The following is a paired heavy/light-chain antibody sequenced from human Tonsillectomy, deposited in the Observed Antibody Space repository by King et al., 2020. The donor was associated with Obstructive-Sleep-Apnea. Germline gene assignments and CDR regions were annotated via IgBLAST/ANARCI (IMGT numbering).Light chain of an antibody. CDR3: MQGRHLPIT. J-gene: IGKJ5*01. Sequence: DILMTQNPLSLSVTPGQPASISCKSTQSLLHSDERTYLYWYLHKPGQSPQLLIYEVSNRFSGVPDRFSGSGSETDFTLRISRVEAEDVGLYYCMQGRHLPITFGQGTRLDIK. CDR1: QSLLHSDERTY. V-gene: IGKV2-29*03. CDR2: EVS.
Heavy chain of an antibody. CDR3: ARFSILRGQLWYCHDY. D-gene: IGHD5-18*01. CDR2: VIPVLDVA. J-gene: IGHJ4*02. V-gene: IGHV1-69*02. Sequence: QVQLVQSGAEVKKPGSSVKVSCKASGGTFNNYAFSWVRQTPGRGLEWMGGVIPVLDVANYAQNFQGRVTITADKSTNTTYMRLSSLTSADTAVYYCARFSILRGQLWYCHDYWGQGTRVTVSS. CDR1: GGTFNNYA.